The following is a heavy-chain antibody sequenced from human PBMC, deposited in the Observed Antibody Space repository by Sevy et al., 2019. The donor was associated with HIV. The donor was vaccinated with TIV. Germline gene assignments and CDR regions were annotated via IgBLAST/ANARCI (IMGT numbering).Heavy chain of an antibody. CDR3: ARVAADDPDFYYYGMDV. Sequence: GGSLRLSCAASGFTFSSYAMNWVRQAPGKGLEWVSSISSSSSHIYAADSLKGRFTISIDNAKNSLFLQMNSLRAEDTAIYYCARVAADDPDFYYYGMDVWGQGTTVTVSS. CDR1: GFTFSSYA. CDR2: ISSSSSHI. D-gene: IGHD6-13*01. V-gene: IGHV3-21*01. J-gene: IGHJ6*02.